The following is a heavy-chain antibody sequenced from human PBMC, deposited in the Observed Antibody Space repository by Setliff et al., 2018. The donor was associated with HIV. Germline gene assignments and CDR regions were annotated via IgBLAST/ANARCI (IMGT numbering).Heavy chain of an antibody. CDR1: GGSISSSSSY. J-gene: IGHJ5*02. D-gene: IGHD3-3*01. V-gene: IGHV4-39*07. CDR3: ARESASTIFGVVIPSWSDP. CDR2: IYYSGST. Sequence: SETLSLTCTVSGGSISSSSSYWDWIRQSPGKGLEWIGSIYYSGSTYYNPSLKSRVTISVDTSKNQFSLKLSSVTAADTAVYYCARESASTIFGVVIPSWSDPWGQGTLVTVSS.